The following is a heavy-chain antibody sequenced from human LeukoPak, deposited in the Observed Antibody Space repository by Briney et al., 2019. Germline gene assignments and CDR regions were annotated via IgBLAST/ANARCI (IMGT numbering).Heavy chain of an antibody. J-gene: IGHJ4*02. CDR3: AKDHGMAKIKRIDY. V-gene: IGHV3-30*02. CDR1: GFTFSSYG. D-gene: IGHD5-24*01. Sequence: GGSLRLSCAASGFTFSSYGMHWVRQAPGKGLEWVAFIRYDGSNKYYADSVKGRFTISRDNSKNTLYLQMNSLRAEDTAVYYCAKDHGMAKIKRIDYWGQGTLVTVSS. CDR2: IRYDGSNK.